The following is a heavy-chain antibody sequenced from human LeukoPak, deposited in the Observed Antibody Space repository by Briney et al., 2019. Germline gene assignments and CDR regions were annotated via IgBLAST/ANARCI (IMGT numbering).Heavy chain of an antibody. J-gene: IGHJ6*03. CDR1: GFTFSSYW. CDR2: IKQDRSEK. V-gene: IGHV3-7*01. Sequence: GESLRLSCAASGFTFSSYWMSWVRQAPGKGLEWVANIKQDRSEKYYVDSVKGRFTISRDNAKNSLYLQMNSLRAEDTAVYYCARDRGYYDFWSGPVDYMDVWGKGTTVTVSS. CDR3: ARDRGYYDFWSGPVDYMDV. D-gene: IGHD3-3*01.